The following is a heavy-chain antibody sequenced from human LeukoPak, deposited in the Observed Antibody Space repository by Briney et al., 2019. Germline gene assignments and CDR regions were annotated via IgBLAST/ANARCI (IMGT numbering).Heavy chain of an antibody. J-gene: IGHJ5*01. D-gene: IGHD4-17*01. Sequence: SETLSLTCTVSGGSIGGYYWNWIRQPPGKGLECIGYVYYSGNTDYNPSLKSRVTISVDTSKNQFSLKLRSVTAADTAVYYCASHSTVTFNSWGPGTLVTVSS. CDR2: VYYSGNT. CDR3: ASHSTVTFNS. V-gene: IGHV4-59*01. CDR1: GGSIGGYY.